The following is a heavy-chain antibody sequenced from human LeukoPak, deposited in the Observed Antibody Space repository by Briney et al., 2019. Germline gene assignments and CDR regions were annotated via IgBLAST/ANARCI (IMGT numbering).Heavy chain of an antibody. CDR2: ISYLGST. CDR3: ARGLSLLGSEEGLPLGY. Sequence: SETLSLTCNVSGGSISNYFWSWIRQPPGRGLEWIGYISYLGSTNYNPCLKGRVTFSVDTSKNQISLRVISVTAADTAVYYCARGLSLLGSEEGLPLGYWGQVSLVTVSS. J-gene: IGHJ4*02. V-gene: IGHV4-59*01. CDR1: GGSISNYF. D-gene: IGHD2-21*01.